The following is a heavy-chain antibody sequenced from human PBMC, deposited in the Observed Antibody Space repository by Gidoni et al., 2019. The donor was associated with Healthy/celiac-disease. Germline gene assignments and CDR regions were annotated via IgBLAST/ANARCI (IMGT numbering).Heavy chain of an antibody. CDR2: INPNSGGT. CDR1: GYTFTGHY. J-gene: IGHJ2*01. Sequence: QVQLVQSGAEVKKPGASVTVSCKSSGYTFTGHYMHWVRQAPGQGLEWMGCINPNSGGTNYAQKFQGRVTMTRDTSISTAYMELSRLRSDDTAVYYCARVASPQNWYFDLWGRGTLVTVSS. V-gene: IGHV1-2*02. CDR3: ARVASPQNWYFDL.